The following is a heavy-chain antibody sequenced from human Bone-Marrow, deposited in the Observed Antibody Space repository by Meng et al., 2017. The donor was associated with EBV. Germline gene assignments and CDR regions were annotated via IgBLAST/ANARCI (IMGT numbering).Heavy chain of an antibody. V-gene: IGHV4-34*01. CDR2: INHSGST. J-gene: IGHJ4*02. D-gene: IGHD3-16*01. Sequence: QVRLQQWGAGLLKPSETLSLTCAVYGGSFSGYYWSWIRQPPGKGLEWIGEINHSGSTNYNPSLKSRVTISVDTSKNQFSLKLSSVTAADTAVYYCARPPTGRGSYLDYWGQGTLVTVSS. CDR3: ARPPTGRGSYLDY. CDR1: GGSFSGYY.